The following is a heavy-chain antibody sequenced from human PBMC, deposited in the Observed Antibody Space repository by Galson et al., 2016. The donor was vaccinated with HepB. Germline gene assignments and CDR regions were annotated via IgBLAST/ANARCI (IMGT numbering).Heavy chain of an antibody. D-gene: IGHD2-15*01. CDR1: SESFSDYI. V-gene: IGHV4-34*01. CDR3: AGTRPTYSDFDDDPDTYDAFNV. Sequence: SETLSLTCAVYSESFSDYIWTWIRQPPGKGLEWIGEIDPSGTTNFNPSLKSRVTISVDASKRQFSLKLRSVTAADTALYFCAGTRPTYSDFDDDPDTYDAFNVWGQGTMVTVSS. CDR2: IDPSGTT. J-gene: IGHJ3*01.